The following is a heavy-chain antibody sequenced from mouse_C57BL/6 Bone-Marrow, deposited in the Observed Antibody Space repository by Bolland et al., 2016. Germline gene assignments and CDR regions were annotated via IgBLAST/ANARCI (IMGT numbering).Heavy chain of an antibody. J-gene: IGHJ2*01. D-gene: IGHD1-1*01. V-gene: IGHV1-66*01. CDR3: AGYGSSYNYFDY. Sequence: YPGSGNTKYNEKFKGKATLTADTSCSTAYMQLSSLTSEDSAVYYCAGYGSSYNYFDYWGQG. CDR2: YPGSGNT.